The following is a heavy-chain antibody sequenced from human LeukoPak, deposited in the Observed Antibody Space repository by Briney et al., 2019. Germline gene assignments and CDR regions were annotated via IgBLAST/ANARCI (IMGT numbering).Heavy chain of an antibody. V-gene: IGHV4-4*08. D-gene: IGHD1-26*01. CDR1: GCSISVYH. Sequence: SDTLSLTCTVSGCSISVYHWSWIRQPPGKGLEWIVYLYDTGMTNYSPSLKSRVTISVDTSNNQISLKLTSVTAADTAIYFCAKEGMGSEATTADGAFDIWGQGTTVTVSS. J-gene: IGHJ3*02. CDR3: AKEGMGSEATTADGAFDI. CDR2: LYDTGMT.